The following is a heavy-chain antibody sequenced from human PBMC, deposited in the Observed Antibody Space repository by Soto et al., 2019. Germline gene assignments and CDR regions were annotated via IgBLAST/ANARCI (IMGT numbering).Heavy chain of an antibody. CDR2: IYSSGST. CDR3: ARVLWSTVSPTRDSWFAP. CDR1: GGSISSGGYY. Sequence: QVQLQESGPGLVKPSQTLSLTCTVSGGSISSGGYYWSWIRQHPGKGLEWIGYIYSSGSTFYNPSLKSRVTISVDTSKNQFSLNLNSVTAADTAVYYCARVLWSTVSPTRDSWFAPWGRGALVTVSS. V-gene: IGHV4-31*03. J-gene: IGHJ5*02. D-gene: IGHD4-17*01.